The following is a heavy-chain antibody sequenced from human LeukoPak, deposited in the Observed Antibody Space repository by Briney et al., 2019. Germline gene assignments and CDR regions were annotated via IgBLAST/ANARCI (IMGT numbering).Heavy chain of an antibody. V-gene: IGHV4-59*01. CDR1: GGSITSYY. Sequence: ASETLSLTCTVSGGSITSYYWSWLRQPPGKGLEWIGYIYYSGSTNYNPSLKSRVTTSVDTSKSEFSLKLSSVTVADTAVYYCARRYSSSWYGFDAFDIWGQGTMVTVSS. J-gene: IGHJ3*02. D-gene: IGHD6-13*01. CDR3: ARRYSSSWYGFDAFDI. CDR2: IYYSGST.